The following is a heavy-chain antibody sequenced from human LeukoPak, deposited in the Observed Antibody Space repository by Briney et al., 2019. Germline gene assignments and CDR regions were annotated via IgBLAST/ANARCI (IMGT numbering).Heavy chain of an antibody. CDR3: ARPILTGQKAGAFDI. D-gene: IGHD3-9*01. V-gene: IGHV5-51*01. Sequence: GESLKISCKGSGYSFTSYWIGWVRQMPGKGLEWMGIIYPGDSDTRYSPSFQGQVTISADKSISTAYLQWSSLKASDTAMYYCARPILTGQKAGAFDIWGQGTMVTVSS. CDR2: IYPGDSDT. CDR1: GYSFTSYW. J-gene: IGHJ3*02.